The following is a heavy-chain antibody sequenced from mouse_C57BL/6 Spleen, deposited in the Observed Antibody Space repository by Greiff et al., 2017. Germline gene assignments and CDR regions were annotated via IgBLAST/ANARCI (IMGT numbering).Heavy chain of an antibody. J-gene: IGHJ2*01. CDR1: GYTFTSYW. Sequence: QVQLKQSGAELVRPGSSVKLSCKASGYTFTSYWMHWVKQRPIQGLEWIGNIDPSDSETHYNQKFKDKATLTVDKSSSTAYMQLSSLTSEDSAVYYCARGGITTVVDYFDYWGQGTTLTVSS. D-gene: IGHD1-1*01. CDR2: IDPSDSET. V-gene: IGHV1-52*01. CDR3: ARGGITTVVDYFDY.